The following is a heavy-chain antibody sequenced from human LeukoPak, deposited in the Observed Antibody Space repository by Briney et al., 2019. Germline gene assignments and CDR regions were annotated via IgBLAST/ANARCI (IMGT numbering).Heavy chain of an antibody. CDR3: ARPHIPFGVAPFDY. CDR2: IYYSGST. V-gene: IGHV4-39*01. CDR1: GGSISSSSYY. Sequence: SETLSLTCTVSGGSISSSSYYWGWIRQPPGKWLEWIGSIYYSGSTYYNPSLKSRVTISVDTSKNQFSLKLSSVTAADTAVYYCARPHIPFGVAPFDYWGQGTLVTVSS. D-gene: IGHD3-3*01. J-gene: IGHJ4*02.